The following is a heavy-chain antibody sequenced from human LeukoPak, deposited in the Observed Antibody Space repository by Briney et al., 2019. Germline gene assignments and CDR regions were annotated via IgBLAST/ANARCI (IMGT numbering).Heavy chain of an antibody. CDR1: GFTFSSYA. J-gene: IGHJ4*01. Sequence: GGSLRLSCTASGFTFSSYAMAWVRQAPGKGLEWVSAINGAGGGTYYSDSVKGRFTISRDNAQSTVFLQMNSLRVEDTAIYYCAKETVLGGILTGPDYWGQGTLVTVSS. V-gene: IGHV3-23*01. CDR3: AKETVLGGILTGPDY. CDR2: INGAGGGT. D-gene: IGHD3-9*01.